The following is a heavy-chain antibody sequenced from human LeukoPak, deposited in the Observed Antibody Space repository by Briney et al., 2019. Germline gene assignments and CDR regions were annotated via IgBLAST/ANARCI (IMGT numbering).Heavy chain of an antibody. Sequence: SETLSLTCTVSGGSISSSSYYWGWIRQPPGKGLEWIGSICYSGSTYYNPSLKSRVTISVDTSKNQFSLKLSSVTAADTAVYYCARQGTTSYSSWNYWGQGTLVTVSS. CDR3: ARQGTTSYSSWNY. CDR2: ICYSGST. V-gene: IGHV4-39*01. J-gene: IGHJ4*02. D-gene: IGHD6-13*01. CDR1: GGSISSSSYY.